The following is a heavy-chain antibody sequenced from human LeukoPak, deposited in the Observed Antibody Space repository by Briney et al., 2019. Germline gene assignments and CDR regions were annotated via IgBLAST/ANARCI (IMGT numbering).Heavy chain of an antibody. CDR2: MNQDGSRI. V-gene: IGHV3-7*02. CDR1: GFTISNCW. CDR3: VKITSVTGGDC. J-gene: IGHJ4*02. Sequence: PGGSLRLSCSASGFTISNCWMTWVRQAPGKGLEWVANMNQDGSRIYYVDSVKGRFTISRDNAKNTLYLQMSSLRAEDTAVYYCVKITSVTGGDCWGQGTRLTVSS. D-gene: IGHD1-1*01.